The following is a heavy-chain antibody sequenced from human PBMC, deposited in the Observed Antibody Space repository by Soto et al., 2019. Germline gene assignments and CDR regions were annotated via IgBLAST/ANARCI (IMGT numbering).Heavy chain of an antibody. CDR2: IYYSGST. D-gene: IGHD6-13*01. J-gene: IGHJ4*02. V-gene: IGHV4-39*01. CDR3: ARHKWERIAAAAPNFDY. Sequence: SETLSLTCPVSGGSISSSSYYWGLIRQPPGKGLEWIGSIYYSGSTYYNPSLKSRVTISVDTSKNQFSLKLSSVTAADTAVYYCARHKWERIAAAAPNFDYWGQGTLVPVYS. CDR1: GGSISSSSYY.